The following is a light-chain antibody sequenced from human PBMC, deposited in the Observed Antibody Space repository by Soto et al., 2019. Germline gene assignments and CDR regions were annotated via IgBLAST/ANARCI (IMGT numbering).Light chain of an antibody. CDR1: SSDVGGYNY. CDR3: SSYTTRNTLV. CDR2: DVR. J-gene: IGLJ2*01. Sequence: QAVVTQPASVSGSPGQSVTISCTGTSSDVGGYNYVSWYQQHPGRAPKVIIYDVRNRPSGVSDRFSGSKSGNTASLTISGLQAEDEADYYCSSYTTRNTLVFGGGTKLTVL. V-gene: IGLV2-14*03.